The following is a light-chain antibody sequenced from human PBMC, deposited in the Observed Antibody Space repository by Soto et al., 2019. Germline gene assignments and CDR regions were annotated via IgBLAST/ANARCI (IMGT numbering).Light chain of an antibody. CDR3: SSYAGSNFVV. CDR1: SSDVGGYNY. Sequence: QAVVTQPPSASGSPGQSVTISCTGTSSDVGGYNYVSWYQQHPGKAPKLMIYEVTKRPSGVPDRFSGSKSGNTASLTVSGLQADDEADYYCSSYAGSNFVVFGGGTKLTVL. CDR2: EVT. V-gene: IGLV2-8*01. J-gene: IGLJ2*01.